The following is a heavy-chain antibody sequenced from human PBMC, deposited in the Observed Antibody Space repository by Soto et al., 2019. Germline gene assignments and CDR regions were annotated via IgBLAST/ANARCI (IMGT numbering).Heavy chain of an antibody. J-gene: IGHJ4*02. D-gene: IGHD2-21*02. CDR1: GESVNSSSYY. V-gene: IGHV4-39*01. Sequence: PXATLSLTFIVSGESVNSSSYYWGCIRQPPGKGLEWIGSIYYSGRTYYNPSFKSRVTISIDTSKNQFSLKLSSVTATDTAVYYCARQRTTVVTQAYFDQWGQRALVTVSS. CDR3: ARQRTTVVTQAYFDQ. CDR2: IYYSGRT.